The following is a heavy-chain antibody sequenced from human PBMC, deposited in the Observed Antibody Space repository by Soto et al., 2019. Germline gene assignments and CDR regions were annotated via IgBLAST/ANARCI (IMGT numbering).Heavy chain of an antibody. Sequence: QITLKESGPSLVKPTQTLTLTCTFSGFSLSTSGVGVGWIRQPPGKALEWRGLIYWDGDKRYSPSLKSRLTITKDTSKTQVVLTTTNTHPAATATYYCTQYRYGTFAYWGQGALVTVSS. CDR2: IYWDGDK. CDR1: GFSLSTSGVG. J-gene: IGHJ4*02. D-gene: IGHD5-18*01. V-gene: IGHV2-5*02. CDR3: TQYRYGTFAY.